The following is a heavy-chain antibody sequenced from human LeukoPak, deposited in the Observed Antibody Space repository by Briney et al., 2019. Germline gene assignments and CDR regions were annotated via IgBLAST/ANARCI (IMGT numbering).Heavy chain of an antibody. CDR1: GGSFSGYY. V-gene: IGHV4-34*01. Sequence: SETLSLTCAVYGGSFSGYYWSWIRQPPGKGLEWIGEINHSGSTNYNPSLKSRVTISVDTSKNQFSLKLSSVTAADTAVYYCARARYYDFWSGYSPRGYGMDVWGQGTTVTVSS. CDR2: INHSGST. J-gene: IGHJ6*02. D-gene: IGHD3-3*01. CDR3: ARARYYDFWSGYSPRGYGMDV.